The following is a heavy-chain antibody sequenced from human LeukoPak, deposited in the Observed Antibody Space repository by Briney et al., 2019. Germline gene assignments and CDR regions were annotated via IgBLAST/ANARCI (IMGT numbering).Heavy chain of an antibody. CDR2: ISTTGYTI. CDR1: GFTFSAFY. V-gene: IGHV3-11*04. CDR3: ARDPGGFPFDY. J-gene: IGHJ4*02. D-gene: IGHD3-10*01. Sequence: GGSLRLSCEASGFTFSAFYMSWFRKAQGRGWEWLSYISTTGYTIYYADSVKGRFTISRDNTQNSLFLQMDSLRVEDTAVYYCARDPGGFPFDYWGQGTLVTVSS.